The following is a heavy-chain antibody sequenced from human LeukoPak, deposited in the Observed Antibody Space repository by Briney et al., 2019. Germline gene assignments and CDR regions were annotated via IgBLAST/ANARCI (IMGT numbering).Heavy chain of an antibody. V-gene: IGHV1-46*01. Sequence: ASVKVSCKASGYTFTSYYMHWVRQAPGQGLEWMGIINPSGGSTSYAQKFQGRVTMTRDMSTSTAYMELSSLRSEDTAVYYCATEGIAAAGTRYYYYMDVWGKGTTVTVSS. CDR3: ATEGIAAAGTRYYYYMDV. CDR1: GYTFTSYY. CDR2: INPSGGST. J-gene: IGHJ6*03. D-gene: IGHD6-13*01.